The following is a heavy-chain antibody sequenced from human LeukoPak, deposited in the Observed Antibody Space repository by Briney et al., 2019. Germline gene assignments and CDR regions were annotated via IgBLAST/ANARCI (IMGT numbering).Heavy chain of an antibody. CDR1: GFTFSSYS. J-gene: IGHJ6*02. CDR2: ISSSSSYI. CDR3: AKDKGSWNRGDSRGMDV. Sequence: PGGSLRLSCAASGFTFSSYSMNWVRQAPGKGLEWVSSISSSSSYIYYADSVKGRFTISRDNAKNSLYLQMNSLRAEDTALYYCAKDKGSWNRGDSRGMDVWGQGTTVTVSS. V-gene: IGHV3-21*04. D-gene: IGHD6-13*01.